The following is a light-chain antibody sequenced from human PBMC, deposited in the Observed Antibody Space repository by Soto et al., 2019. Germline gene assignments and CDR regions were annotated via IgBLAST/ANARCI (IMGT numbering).Light chain of an antibody. CDR1: QSLLHSNGYNY. Sequence: DIVMTQSPLSLPVTPGESASISCRSSQSLLHSNGYNYLDWYLQKPGQSPQLLIYLGSNRASGVPDRFSGSGSGTDFTLKISRVEAEDVGVYYCMQALAFGGGTKVEIK. V-gene: IGKV2-28*01. CDR2: LGS. J-gene: IGKJ4*01. CDR3: MQALA.